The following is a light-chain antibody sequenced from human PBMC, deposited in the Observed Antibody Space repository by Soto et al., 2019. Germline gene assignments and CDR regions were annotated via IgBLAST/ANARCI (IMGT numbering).Light chain of an antibody. CDR1: QGISSY. CDR2: AAS. CDR3: PQYYRYPFT. Sequence: AIRMTQSPSSFSASTGERVTITCRASQGISSYLAWYQQKPGKAPKLLIYAASTLQSGGASRFSGSGSGTDFTLTISCLQSEDFATYYSPQYYRYPFTFGPGTKVDIK. J-gene: IGKJ3*01. V-gene: IGKV1-8*01.